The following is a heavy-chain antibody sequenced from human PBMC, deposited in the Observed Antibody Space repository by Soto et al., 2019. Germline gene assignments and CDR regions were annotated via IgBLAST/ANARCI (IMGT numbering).Heavy chain of an antibody. D-gene: IGHD3-22*01. Sequence: EVQLVESGGGLVQPGGSLKLSCAASGFTFSGSAMHWVRQASGKGLEWVGRIRSKANSYATAYATSVKGSFTISIDDSKNTAYLQMNSLKTEDTAVYYCTRQHVTYYYDSSGYFDAFDIWGQGTMVTVSS. J-gene: IGHJ3*02. CDR1: GFTFSGSA. CDR3: TRQHVTYYYDSSGYFDAFDI. CDR2: IRSKANSYAT. V-gene: IGHV3-73*02.